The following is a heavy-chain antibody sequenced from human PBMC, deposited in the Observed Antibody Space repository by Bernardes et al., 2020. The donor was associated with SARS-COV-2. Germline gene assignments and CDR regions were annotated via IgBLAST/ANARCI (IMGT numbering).Heavy chain of an antibody. CDR2: TKQDGSET. Sequence: GGSLRLSCAASGFSFSDYWMNWVRQAPGKGLEWVANTKQDGSETFYVDSVKGRFTISRDNANNSLYLQMNSLRAEDTAVYYCARTDFWSAYDYWGQGTLVTVSS. CDR3: ARTDFWSAYDY. V-gene: IGHV3-7*01. CDR1: GFSFSDYW. D-gene: IGHD3-3*01. J-gene: IGHJ4*02.